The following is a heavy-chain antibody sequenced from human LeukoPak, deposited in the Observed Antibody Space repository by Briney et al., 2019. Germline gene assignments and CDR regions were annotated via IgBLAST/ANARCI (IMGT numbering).Heavy chain of an antibody. CDR1: GGSISSHC. Sequence: SETLSLTCTVSGGSISSHCWSWIRQPPGKGLEWIGYIYYSGSHAHNPSLKSRATMSVDTSKNHFSLKLTSVTAADTAVYYGARLDRWLANVWGQGTLVTVSS. J-gene: IGHJ4*02. CDR2: IYYSGSH. V-gene: IGHV4-59*08. D-gene: IGHD6-19*01. CDR3: ARLDRWLANV.